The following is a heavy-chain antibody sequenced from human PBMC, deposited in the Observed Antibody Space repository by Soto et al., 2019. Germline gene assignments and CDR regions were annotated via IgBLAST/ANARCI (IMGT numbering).Heavy chain of an antibody. CDR2: IYHSGST. Sequence: SETLSLTCAVSGGSINSSNLWSWVRQPPGKGLEWIGEIYHSGSTNYNPSLKSRVTISVDKSKNQFSLKLSSVTAADTAVYYCARDLYCISTSCYWRSGMDVWGQGTTVTVSS. V-gene: IGHV4-4*02. D-gene: IGHD2-2*01. CDR1: GGSINSSNL. CDR3: ARDLYCISTSCYWRSGMDV. J-gene: IGHJ6*02.